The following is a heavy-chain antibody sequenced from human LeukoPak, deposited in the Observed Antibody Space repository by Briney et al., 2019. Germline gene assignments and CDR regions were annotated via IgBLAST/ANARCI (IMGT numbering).Heavy chain of an antibody. D-gene: IGHD3-16*01. V-gene: IGHV3-21*01. CDR2: ISRNSGYI. Sequence: GGSLRLSCAASGFTFSSYSMTWVRQSPGKGLEWVSSISRNSGYIYYTHSMKGRLTISRDNANNSLYLQMNNLRAEDTAMYYCAKGGGGRLMYYYYMDVWGKGTTVTVSS. CDR3: AKGGGGRLMYYYYMDV. J-gene: IGHJ6*03. CDR1: GFTFSSYS.